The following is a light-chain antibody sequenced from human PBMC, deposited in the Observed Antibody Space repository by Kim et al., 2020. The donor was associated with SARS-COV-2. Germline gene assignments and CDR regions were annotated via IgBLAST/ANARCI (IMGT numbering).Light chain of an antibody. CDR2: SNT. V-gene: IGLV1-44*01. J-gene: IGLJ1*01. Sequence: GQRVTISFSGSRSNIGSNTVNWFQQLPGTAPKLLFYSNTRRPSGVPDRFSGSKSGTSASLAISGLQSEDEAHYYCAAWDDSLNAYVFGTGTKVTVL. CDR3: AAWDDSLNAYV. CDR1: RSNIGSNT.